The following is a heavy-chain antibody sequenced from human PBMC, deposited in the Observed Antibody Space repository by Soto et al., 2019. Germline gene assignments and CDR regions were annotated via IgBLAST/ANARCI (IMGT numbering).Heavy chain of an antibody. J-gene: IGHJ6*02. CDR3: ARWPPTTVTSLGYGMDV. CDR1: GGTFSSYA. V-gene: IGHV1-69*13. D-gene: IGHD4-4*01. CDR2: IIPIFGTA. Sequence: SVKVSCKASGGTFSSYAISWVRQAPGQGLEWMGGIIPIFGTANYAQKFQGRVTITADESTSTAYMELSSLRSEDTAVYYCARWPPTTVTSLGYGMDVWGQGTTVTVYS.